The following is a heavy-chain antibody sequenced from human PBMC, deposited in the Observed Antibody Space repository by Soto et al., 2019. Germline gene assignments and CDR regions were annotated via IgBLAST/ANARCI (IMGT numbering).Heavy chain of an antibody. CDR2: IIPIFDTA. V-gene: IGHV1-69*12. CDR3: ARGLSSNLVQPLDY. Sequence: QVQLVQSGAEVKKPGSSVKVSCKASGGTFSSYAISWVRQAPGQGLEWMGGIIPIFDTANYAQKFQGRVTITADDSTSTAYVELSSLRSEDTAVYYCARGLSSNLVQPLDYWGQGTLVTVSS. J-gene: IGHJ4*02. D-gene: IGHD6-13*01. CDR1: GGTFSSYA.